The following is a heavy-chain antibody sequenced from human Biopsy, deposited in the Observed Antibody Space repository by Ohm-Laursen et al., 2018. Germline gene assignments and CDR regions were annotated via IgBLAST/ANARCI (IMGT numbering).Heavy chain of an antibody. CDR1: GGSISSYY. CDR2: LYTTGST. J-gene: IGHJ1*01. CDR3: ARSIDYGNSYFQY. V-gene: IGHV4-4*07. D-gene: IGHD4/OR15-4a*01. Sequence: SETLSLTCTVSGGSISSYYWNWIRQPAGGGLEYIGRLYTTGSTNYNPSLRSQVTMSADTSKDQFSLNLRSVTAADTAVYFCARSIDYGNSYFQYWGQGILVTVSS.